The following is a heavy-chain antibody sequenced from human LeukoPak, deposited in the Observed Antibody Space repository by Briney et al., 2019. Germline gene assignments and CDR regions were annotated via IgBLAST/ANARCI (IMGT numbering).Heavy chain of an antibody. J-gene: IGHJ5*02. Sequence: SVKVSCKASGGTLSNYAITWVRQAPGQGLQWVGRVVPIFGTTSYAQNFQGRATVSADESTNTAYMELNNLQSEDTAVYYCARDQGMLATWGWFDPWGQGTLVTFSS. V-gene: IGHV1-69*13. D-gene: IGHD5-12*01. CDR3: ARDQGMLATWGWFDP. CDR2: VVPIFGTT. CDR1: GGTLSNYA.